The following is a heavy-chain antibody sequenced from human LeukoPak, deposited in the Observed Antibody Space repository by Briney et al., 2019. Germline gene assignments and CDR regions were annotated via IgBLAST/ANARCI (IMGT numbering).Heavy chain of an antibody. D-gene: IGHD6-19*01. CDR2: IYTNGAT. J-gene: IGHJ2*01. Sequence: SETLSLTCTVSGRSVNHYYWNWLRQPPGKGLEWIGRIYTNGATNYNPSLKSRVTMSIDTSKNQFSLKFKSVTAADTAVYYCARGPLGSGWYVADWYFGLWGRGALVTVSS. V-gene: IGHV4-4*07. CDR1: GRSVNHYY. CDR3: ARGPLGSGWYVADWYFGL.